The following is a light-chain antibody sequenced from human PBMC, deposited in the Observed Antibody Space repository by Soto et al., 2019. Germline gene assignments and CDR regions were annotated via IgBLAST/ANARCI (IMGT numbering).Light chain of an antibody. CDR1: SSDVGSYNR. J-gene: IGLJ1*01. CDR2: EVS. CDR3: SSYTTSSTYV. V-gene: IGLV2-18*02. Sequence: QSVLTQPPSVSGSPGQPVTISCTGTSSDVGSYNRVSWYQQPPGTAPKLMIYEVSNRPSGVPDRFSGSKSGNTASQTISGLQAEDEADYYCSSYTTSSTYVFGSGTKVTVL.